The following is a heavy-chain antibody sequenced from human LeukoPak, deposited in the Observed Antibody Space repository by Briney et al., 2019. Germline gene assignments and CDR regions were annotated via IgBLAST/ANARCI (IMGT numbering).Heavy chain of an antibody. D-gene: IGHD1-1*01. CDR1: GYTFTGYY. CDR3: ARELTTGTTSGDGNWFDP. CDR2: INPNSGGT. V-gene: IGHV1-2*02. Sequence: GASVKVSCKASGYTFTGYYMHWVRQAPGQGLEWMGWINPNSGGTNYAQKFQGRVTMTRDTSISTAYMELSRLRSDDTAVYYCARELTTGTTSGDGNWFDPWGQGTLVTVSS. J-gene: IGHJ5*02.